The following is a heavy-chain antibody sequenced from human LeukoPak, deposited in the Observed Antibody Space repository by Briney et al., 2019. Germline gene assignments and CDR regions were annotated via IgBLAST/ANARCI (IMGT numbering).Heavy chain of an antibody. D-gene: IGHD6-19*01. CDR3: AKDGYTSGPGYFDY. V-gene: IGHV3-53*01. CDR2: IYSGGST. CDR1: GFTVSTNY. Sequence: GGSLRLSCAASGFTVSTNYMSWVRQAPGKGLEWVSVIYSGGSTYYADSVKGRFTISRDNSKNTLYLQMNSLRAEDTAVYYCAKDGYTSGPGYFDYWGQGTLVTVSS. J-gene: IGHJ4*02.